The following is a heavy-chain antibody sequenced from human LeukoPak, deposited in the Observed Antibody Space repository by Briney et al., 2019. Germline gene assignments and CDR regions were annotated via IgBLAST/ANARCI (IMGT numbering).Heavy chain of an antibody. D-gene: IGHD5-24*01. Sequence: ASVKVSCKASGYTFTSYAIHWVRQAPGQRLEWMGWISAGNGNTKYSQNFQGRVTFISNTSATTAFMELSSLRSEDAAVYYCARELEMATINGGGFDYWGQGTLVTVSS. CDR3: ARELEMATINGGGFDY. CDR1: GYTFTSYA. J-gene: IGHJ4*02. CDR2: ISAGNGNT. V-gene: IGHV1-3*01.